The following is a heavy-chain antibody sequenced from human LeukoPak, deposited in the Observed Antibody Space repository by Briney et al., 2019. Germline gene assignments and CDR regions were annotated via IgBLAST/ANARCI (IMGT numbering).Heavy chain of an antibody. Sequence: GGSLRLSCAASTFTFSRYAMHWVRQAPGKGLAWVAVISYDGRNKYYADSVKGRFTISRDNSKSMLYLQMNSLRDEDTAVYYCGTGDCGGDCYSSYFDYWGQGTLVTVSS. CDR1: TFTFSRYA. D-gene: IGHD2-21*02. V-gene: IGHV3-30*04. CDR2: ISYDGRNK. J-gene: IGHJ4*02. CDR3: GTGDCGGDCYSSYFDY.